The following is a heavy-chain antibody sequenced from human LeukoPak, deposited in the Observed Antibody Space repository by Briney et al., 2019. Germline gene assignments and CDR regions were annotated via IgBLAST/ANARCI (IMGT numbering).Heavy chain of an antibody. CDR3: ATYYYGSSGYYFDY. Sequence: ASVKVSCKASGYTFTDYYMHWVRQAPGQGLEWMGWINPKSGGTNSAQKFQGRVTMTRDTSISTAYMEVSRLRSDDTAVYYCATYYYGSSGYYFDYWGQGTLVTVSS. CDR1: GYTFTDYY. D-gene: IGHD3-22*01. J-gene: IGHJ4*02. V-gene: IGHV1-2*02. CDR2: INPKSGGT.